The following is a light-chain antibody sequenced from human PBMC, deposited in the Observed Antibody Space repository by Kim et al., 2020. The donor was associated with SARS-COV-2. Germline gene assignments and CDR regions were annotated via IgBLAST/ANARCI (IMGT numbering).Light chain of an antibody. J-gene: IGKJ4*01. V-gene: IGKV3-20*01. CDR1: QSVSSSY. CDR2: GAS. Sequence: GGTAPPSGRASQSVSSSYLAWYQQKPGQAPRLLIYGASSRATGIPDRFSGSGSGTDFTLTISRLEPEDFAVYYCQQYGSSPLTFGGGTKVDIK. CDR3: QQYGSSPLT.